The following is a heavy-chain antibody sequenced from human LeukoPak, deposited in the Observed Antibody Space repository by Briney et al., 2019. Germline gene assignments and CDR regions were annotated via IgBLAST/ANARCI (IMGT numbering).Heavy chain of an antibody. CDR3: ARGTGYYYYMDV. CDR1: GDSISSGDYY. V-gene: IGHV4-30-4*08. Sequence: SETLSLTRTVSGDSISSGDYYWSWIRQPPGKGLEWIGYIYNSGSTYYNPSLKSRVTISADTSKNQFSLKLSSVTAADTAVYYCARGTGYYYYMDVWGKGTTVTVSS. J-gene: IGHJ6*03. CDR2: IYNSGST. D-gene: IGHD3-10*01.